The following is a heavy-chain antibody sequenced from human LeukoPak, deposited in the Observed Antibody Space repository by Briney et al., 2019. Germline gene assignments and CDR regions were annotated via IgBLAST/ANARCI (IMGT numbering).Heavy chain of an antibody. CDR1: GFTFSSYA. CDR3: AKGYCRGISCYSDY. V-gene: IGHV3-23*01. D-gene: IGHD2-2*02. J-gene: IGHJ4*02. Sequence: PGGSLRLSCAASGFTFSSYAMSWVRQAPGKGLEWVSGISGSGGSTYYADSVKGRFPISRDNSKNTLYLQMNSLRAEDTAVYYCAKGYCRGISCYSDYWGQGTLVTVSS. CDR2: ISGSGGST.